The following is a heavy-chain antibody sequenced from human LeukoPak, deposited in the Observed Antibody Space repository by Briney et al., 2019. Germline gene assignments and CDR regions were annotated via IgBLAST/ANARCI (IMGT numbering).Heavy chain of an antibody. CDR3: AREGQSVRDGYNYRGFDY. CDR2: ISSSSSTI. Sequence: GGSLRLSCAASGFTFSSYSMNWVRQAPGKGLEWVSYISSSSSTIYYADSVKGRFTISRDNAKNSLYLQMNNLRAEDTAVYYCAREGQSVRDGYNYRGFDYWGQGTLVTVSS. J-gene: IGHJ4*02. CDR1: GFTFSSYS. V-gene: IGHV3-48*04. D-gene: IGHD5-24*01.